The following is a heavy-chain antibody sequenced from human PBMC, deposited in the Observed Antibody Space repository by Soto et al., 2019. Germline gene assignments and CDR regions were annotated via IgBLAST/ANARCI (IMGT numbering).Heavy chain of an antibody. Sequence: QVQLVQSGAEVKNPGASVKVSCKTSGYTFTKYGVGWVRQAPGQGLEWMGWISGSSGNANYAEKGQGRITLTTDTSTSTAYIELRSLRSDDTAEYYCAREMAGLGGEYDYWGQGTLVTVSS. D-gene: IGHD3-16*01. CDR3: AREMAGLGGEYDY. V-gene: IGHV1-18*01. CDR2: ISGSSGNA. J-gene: IGHJ4*02. CDR1: GYTFTKYG.